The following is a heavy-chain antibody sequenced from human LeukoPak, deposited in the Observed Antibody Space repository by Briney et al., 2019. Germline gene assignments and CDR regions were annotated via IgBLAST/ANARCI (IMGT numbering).Heavy chain of an antibody. CDR2: IRYDGSNK. V-gene: IGHV3-30*02. D-gene: IGHD3-9*01. Sequence: GGSLRLSCAASGFTFSSYGMHWVRQAPGKGLEWVAFIRYDGSNKYYADSVKGRFTISRDNSKNTLHLQMNSLRAEDTAVYYCAKRGVTGYKEAFDYWGQGTLATVSS. J-gene: IGHJ4*02. CDR1: GFTFSSYG. CDR3: AKRGVTGYKEAFDY.